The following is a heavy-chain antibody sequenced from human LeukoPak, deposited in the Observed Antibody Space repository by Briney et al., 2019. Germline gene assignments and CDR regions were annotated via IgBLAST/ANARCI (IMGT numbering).Heavy chain of an antibody. J-gene: IGHJ3*02. CDR1: GFTFDDYA. Sequence: SLRLSCAASGFTFDDYAMHWVRQAPGKGLEWVSGISWNSGSIGYADSVKGRFTISRVNAKNSLYLQMNSLRAEDTALYYCAKDRSDYGDAFDIWGQGTMVTVSS. CDR2: ISWNSGSI. V-gene: IGHV3-9*01. D-gene: IGHD4-17*01. CDR3: AKDRSDYGDAFDI.